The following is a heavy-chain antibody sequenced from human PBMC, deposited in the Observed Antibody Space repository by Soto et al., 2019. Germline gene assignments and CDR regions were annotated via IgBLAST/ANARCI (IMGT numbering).Heavy chain of an antibody. D-gene: IGHD2-2*01. V-gene: IGHV3-48*01. CDR2: ISSSSSTI. J-gene: IGHJ4*02. CDR3: ARPPTYCSSTSCVDY. CDR1: GFTFSRYS. Sequence: GGSLRLSCAASGFTFSRYSMNWVRQAPGKGLEWVSYISSSSSTIYYADSVKGRFTISRDNAKNSLYLQMNSLRAEDTAVYYCARPPTYCSSTSCVDYWGQGTLVTVSS.